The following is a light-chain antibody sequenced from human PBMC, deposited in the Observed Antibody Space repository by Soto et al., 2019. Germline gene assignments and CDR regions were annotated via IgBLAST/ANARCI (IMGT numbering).Light chain of an antibody. CDR1: QSVSSN. Sequence: EIVMTQSPATLSVSPGERATLSCRASQSVSSNLAWYQQKPGQAPRLLIYGASSRATGIPDRFSGSGSGTDFTLSISRLEPEDFAVYYCHQYGSSQTFGQGTKVE. J-gene: IGKJ1*01. CDR3: HQYGSSQT. CDR2: GAS. V-gene: IGKV3-20*01.